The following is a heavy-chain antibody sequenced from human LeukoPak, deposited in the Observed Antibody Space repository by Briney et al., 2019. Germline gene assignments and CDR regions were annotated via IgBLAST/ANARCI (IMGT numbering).Heavy chain of an antibody. Sequence: GGSLRLSCAASGFTFSSYSMYWVRQAPGKGLEWVSSISGGSTYIDYADSVKGRFTISRDNAKNSLYLQMNSLRAEDTAVYYCARDVYYGMDVWGQGTTVTVSS. CDR3: ARDVYYGMDV. CDR1: GFTFSSYS. J-gene: IGHJ6*02. CDR2: ISGGSTYI. V-gene: IGHV3-21*01.